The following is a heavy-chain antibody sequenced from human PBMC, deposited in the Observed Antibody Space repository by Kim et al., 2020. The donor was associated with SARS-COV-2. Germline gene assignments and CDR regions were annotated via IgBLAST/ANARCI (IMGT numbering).Heavy chain of an antibody. J-gene: IGHJ4*02. D-gene: IGHD5-12*01. CDR3: ASSGYDPSTTPNYFDY. V-gene: IGHV3-21*01. Sequence: SGKGRFTISRDNAKNSLYLQMNSLRAEDTAVYYCASSGYDPSTTPNYFDYWGQGTLVTVSS.